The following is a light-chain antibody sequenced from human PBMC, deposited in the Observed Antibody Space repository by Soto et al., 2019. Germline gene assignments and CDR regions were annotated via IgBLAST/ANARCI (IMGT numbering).Light chain of an antibody. Sequence: DIQLTQSPSFLSASVGDRVTITCRASQGISSYLAWCQQKPGKAPKLLIYAASTLQSGVPSRFSGTGSGTEFTHTISSLQPEDFAIYYCQQLHSYPRTFGQGTKVEI. J-gene: IGKJ1*01. CDR3: QQLHSYPRT. CDR1: QGISSY. CDR2: AAS. V-gene: IGKV1-9*01.